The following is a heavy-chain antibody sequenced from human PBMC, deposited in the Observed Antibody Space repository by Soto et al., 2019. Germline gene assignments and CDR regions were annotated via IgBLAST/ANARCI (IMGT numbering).Heavy chain of an antibody. J-gene: IGHJ6*02. CDR2: IDPSDSYT. CDR3: ARHPIVVVPAATQHYYYYGMDV. CDR1: GYSFTSYW. D-gene: IGHD2-2*01. V-gene: IGHV5-10-1*01. Sequence: PXESLKISCKGCGYSFTSYWISWVRQMPGKGLEWMGRIDPSDSYTNYSPSFQGHVTISADKSISTAYLQWSSLKASDTAMYYCARHPIVVVPAATQHYYYYGMDVWGQGTTVTVSS.